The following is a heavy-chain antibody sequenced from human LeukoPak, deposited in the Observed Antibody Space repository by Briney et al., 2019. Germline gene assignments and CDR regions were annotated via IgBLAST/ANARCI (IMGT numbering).Heavy chain of an antibody. V-gene: IGHV3-66*01. D-gene: IGHD3-3*01. J-gene: IGHJ4*02. Sequence: GGSLRLSCAASGFTVSSTYMSWVRQAPGKGLEWVSIIYSGDNTYYADSVKGRFIISRDNSKNTLYLQMNSLRVDDTAVYYCARGHRAWSYWGQGTLVTVSS. CDR3: ARGHRAWSY. CDR2: IYSGDNT. CDR1: GFTVSSTY.